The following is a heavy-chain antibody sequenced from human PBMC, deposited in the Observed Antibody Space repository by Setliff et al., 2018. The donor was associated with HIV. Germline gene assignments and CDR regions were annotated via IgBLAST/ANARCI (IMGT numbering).Heavy chain of an antibody. Sequence: GGSLRLSCAASGFTFMNYAMSWVRQAPGKGLAWVSTISGSGGNTYYADSVKGRFTISRDNSNNMLFLQMNSLRTEDTAVYYCARDTPNIGIDHWGQGILVTVSS. D-gene: IGHD1-26*01. CDR2: ISGSGGNT. CDR3: ARDTPNIGIDH. V-gene: IGHV3-23*01. J-gene: IGHJ4*02. CDR1: GFTFMNYA.